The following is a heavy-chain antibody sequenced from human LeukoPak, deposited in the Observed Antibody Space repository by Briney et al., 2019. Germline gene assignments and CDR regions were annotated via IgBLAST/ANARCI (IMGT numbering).Heavy chain of an antibody. CDR3: AREPRGGLLRDGYSYFDY. Sequence: GRSLRLSCAASGFTFSSYAMHWVRQAPGKGLEWVAVISYDGSNKYYADSVKGRFTISRDNSKNTLYLQMNSLRAEDTAVYYCAREPRGGLLRDGYSYFDYWGQGTLVTVSS. CDR2: ISYDGSNK. J-gene: IGHJ4*02. D-gene: IGHD5-24*01. CDR1: GFTFSSYA. V-gene: IGHV3-30-3*01.